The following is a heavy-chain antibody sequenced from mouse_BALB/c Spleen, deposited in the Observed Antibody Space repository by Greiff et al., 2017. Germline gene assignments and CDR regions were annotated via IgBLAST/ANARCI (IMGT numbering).Heavy chain of an antibody. V-gene: IGHV1-31*01. Sequence: VQLKESGPELVKPGASVKISCKASGYSFTGYYMHWVKQSHVKSLEWIGRINPYNGATSYNQNFKDKASLTVDKSSSTAYMELHSLTSEDSAVYYCAAATNFDYWGQGTTLTVSS. D-gene: IGHD1-2*01. CDR2: INPYNGAT. CDR1: GYSFTGYY. CDR3: AAATNFDY. J-gene: IGHJ2*01.